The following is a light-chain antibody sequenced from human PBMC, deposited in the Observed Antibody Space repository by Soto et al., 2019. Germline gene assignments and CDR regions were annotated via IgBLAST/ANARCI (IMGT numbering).Light chain of an antibody. CDR1: SSNIGSYP. J-gene: IGLJ2*01. Sequence: QSVLTQPPSASGTPGQRVTISCSGSSSNIGSYPVNWYQQLPGTAPKLLIYSNNQRPSGVPDRFSGSKSGTSASLAISGLQSEDEADYYCAAWDDSLNGVVFGGGTKVTVL. CDR3: AAWDDSLNGVV. V-gene: IGLV1-44*01. CDR2: SNN.